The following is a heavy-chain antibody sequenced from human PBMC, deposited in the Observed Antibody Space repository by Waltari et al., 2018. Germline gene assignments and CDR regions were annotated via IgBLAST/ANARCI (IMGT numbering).Heavy chain of an antibody. CDR2: IHHTGSI. V-gene: IGHV4-39*02. J-gene: IGHJ5*02. Sequence: QLQLQESGPGLLRPSETLSLTCTAAAGSISSTTESWGGIRQPPGKGLEWIGSIHHTGSIYYNPSLKTRVTISADTSRQHLSLELRSVTAADTALYYCARSVAARRINWFDPWGQGTLVTVSS. CDR1: AGSISSTTES. CDR3: ARSVAARRINWFDP. D-gene: IGHD6-6*01.